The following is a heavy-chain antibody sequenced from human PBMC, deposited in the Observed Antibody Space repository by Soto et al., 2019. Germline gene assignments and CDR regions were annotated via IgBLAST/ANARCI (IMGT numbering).Heavy chain of an antibody. J-gene: IGHJ3*02. V-gene: IGHV5-51*01. D-gene: IGHD2-8*01. Sequence: PGESLKISCKGSGYSFTNYWIGWVRQMPGKGLEWMGIIYPGDSDTRYSPSFQGQVTISADRSVSTAYLQWSSLKASDTAMYYCARIDQQGYCTNGICPGPFDIWGQGTMVTVSS. CDR3: ARIDQQGYCTNGICPGPFDI. CDR1: GYSFTNYW. CDR2: IYPGDSDT.